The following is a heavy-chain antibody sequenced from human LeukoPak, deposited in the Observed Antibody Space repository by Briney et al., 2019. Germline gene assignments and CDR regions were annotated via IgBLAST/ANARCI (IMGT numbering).Heavy chain of an antibody. V-gene: IGHV4-39*07. CDR3: ARGPRYCTNGVCHRFDY. CDR1: GGSISSSSYY. D-gene: IGHD2-8*01. J-gene: IGHJ4*02. Sequence: SETLSLTCTVSGGSISSSSYYWGWIRQPPGKGLEWIGSIYYSGSTYYNPSLKSRVTISVDTSKNQFSLKLSSVTAADTAVYYCARGPRYCTNGVCHRFDYWGQGTLVTVSS. CDR2: IYYSGST.